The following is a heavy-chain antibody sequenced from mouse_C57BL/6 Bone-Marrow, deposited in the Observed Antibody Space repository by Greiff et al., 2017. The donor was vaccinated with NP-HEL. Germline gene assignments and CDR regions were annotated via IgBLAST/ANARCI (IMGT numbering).Heavy chain of an antibody. Sequence: DVMLVESGGGLVQPGGSLKLSCAASGFTFSDYYMYWVRQTPEKRLEWVAYISNGGGSTYYPDTVKGRFTISRDNAKNTLYLQMSRLKSEDTAMYYCARHYGSSPFAYWGQGTLVTVSA. CDR1: GFTFSDYY. V-gene: IGHV5-12*01. CDR3: ARHYGSSPFAY. J-gene: IGHJ3*01. CDR2: ISNGGGST. D-gene: IGHD1-1*01.